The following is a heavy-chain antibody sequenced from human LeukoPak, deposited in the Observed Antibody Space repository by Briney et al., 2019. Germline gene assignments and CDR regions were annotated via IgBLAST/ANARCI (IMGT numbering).Heavy chain of an antibody. V-gene: IGHV3-66*01. CDR3: ARDFRDHYYGSGSYFTNYYYYYYMDV. Sequence: GGSLRLSCAASGFTVSSNYMSWVRQAPGRGLEWVSVIYSGGSTYYADSVKGRFTISRDNSKNTLYLQMNSLRAEDTAVYYCARDFRDHYYGSGSYFTNYYYYYYMDVWGKGTTVTISS. D-gene: IGHD3-10*01. CDR1: GFTVSSNY. J-gene: IGHJ6*03. CDR2: IYSGGST.